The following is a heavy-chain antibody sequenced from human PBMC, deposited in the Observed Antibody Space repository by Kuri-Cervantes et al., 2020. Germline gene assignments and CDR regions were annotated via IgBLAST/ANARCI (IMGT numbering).Heavy chain of an antibody. V-gene: IGHV3-30*02. J-gene: IGHJ3*02. CDR1: GFTFSSYG. Sequence: GESLKISCAASGFTFSSYGMHWVRQAPGKGLEWVAFIRYDGSNKYYADSVKGRFTISRDNSKNTLYLQMNSLRAEDTAVYYCARDGEGGYYSYDAFDIWGQGTMVTVSS. CDR3: ARDGEGGYYSYDAFDI. CDR2: IRYDGSNK. D-gene: IGHD3-22*01.